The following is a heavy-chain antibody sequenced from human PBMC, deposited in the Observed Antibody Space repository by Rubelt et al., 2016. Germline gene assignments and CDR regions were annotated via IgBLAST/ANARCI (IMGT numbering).Heavy chain of an antibody. V-gene: IGHV3-43*02. CDR3: AKDGSLLNWYFDL. Sequence: EVQLVESGGGVVQPGGSLRLSCAASGFTFDDYAMHWVRQAPGKGLEWVSLISGDGGRTYYAASVKGRFTISRDNTKNSQYLQMNSLRTEDTALYYCAKDGSLLNWYFDLWGRGTLVTVSS. CDR1: GFTFDDYA. J-gene: IGHJ2*01. CDR2: ISGDGGRT. D-gene: IGHD2/OR15-2a*01.